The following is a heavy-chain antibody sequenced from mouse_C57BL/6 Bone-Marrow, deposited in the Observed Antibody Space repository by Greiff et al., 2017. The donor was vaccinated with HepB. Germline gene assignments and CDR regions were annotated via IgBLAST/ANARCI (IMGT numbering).Heavy chain of an antibody. V-gene: IGHV15-2*01. J-gene: IGHJ1*03. Sequence: QVQLQQSGSELRSPGSSVKLSCKDFDSEVFPIAYMSWVRQKPGHGFEWIGGILPSIGRTIYGEKFEDKATLDADTLSNTAYLELNSLTSEDSAIYYCARGSDYYGSSPWYFDVWGTGTTVTVSS. CDR1: DSEVFPIAY. CDR3: ARGSDYYGSSPWYFDV. CDR2: ILPSIGRT. D-gene: IGHD1-1*01.